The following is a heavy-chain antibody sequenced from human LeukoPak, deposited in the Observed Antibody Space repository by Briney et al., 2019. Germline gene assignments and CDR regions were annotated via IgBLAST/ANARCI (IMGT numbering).Heavy chain of an antibody. CDR2: ISAYNGNT. V-gene: IGHV1-18*04. CDR1: GYTFTGYY. Sequence: GASVKVSCKASGYTFTGYYMHWVRQAPGQGLEWMGWISAYNGNTNYAQKLQGRVTMTTDTSTSTAYMELRSLRSDDTAVYYCARETRVMYGAFDIWGQGTMVTVSS. CDR3: ARETRVMYGAFDI. J-gene: IGHJ3*02. D-gene: IGHD2-8*02.